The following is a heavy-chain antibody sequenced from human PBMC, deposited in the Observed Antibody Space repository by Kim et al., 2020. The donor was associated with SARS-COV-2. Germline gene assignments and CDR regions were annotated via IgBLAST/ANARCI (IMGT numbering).Heavy chain of an antibody. J-gene: IGHJ2*01. Sequence: SETLSLTCAVSGGSFSGYYWSWIRQPPGKGLEWIGEINHSGSTNYNPSLKSRVTISVDTSKNQFSLKLSSVTAADTAVYYCARRAPIVVVTERYFDLWGRGTLVTVSS. D-gene: IGHD2-21*02. CDR1: GGSFSGYY. V-gene: IGHV4-34*01. CDR2: INHSGST. CDR3: ARRAPIVVVTERYFDL.